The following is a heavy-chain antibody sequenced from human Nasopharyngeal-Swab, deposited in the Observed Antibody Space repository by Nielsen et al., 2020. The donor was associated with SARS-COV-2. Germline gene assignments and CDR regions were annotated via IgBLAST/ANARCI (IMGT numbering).Heavy chain of an antibody. D-gene: IGHD6-13*01. CDR3: ARDGAYSSTWSVFYNWFDP. CDR1: GGTFSSYA. CDR2: IIPIYGTT. J-gene: IGHJ5*02. V-gene: IGHV1-69*01. Sequence: KISCKASGGTFSSYAINWVRQAPGQGLEWMGGIIPIYGTTNYAQKFKGRVTITADESTSTAYMELSSLRSEDTAVYYCARDGAYSSTWSVFYNWFDPWGQGTLVTVSS.